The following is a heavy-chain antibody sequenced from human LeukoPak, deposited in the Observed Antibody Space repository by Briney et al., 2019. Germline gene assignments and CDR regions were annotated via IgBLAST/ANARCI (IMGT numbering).Heavy chain of an antibody. D-gene: IGHD2/OR15-2a*01. CDR1: GVSISSGSYY. CDR2: IYYSGST. Sequence: SETLSLTCTVSGVSISSGSYYWGWIRQPPGKGLEWIGNIYYSGSTSYNPSLKSRVTISVDRSKNQFSLKLSSVTAADTAVYYCARESNSMAHFDYWGQGTLVTVSS. V-gene: IGHV4-39*07. J-gene: IGHJ4*02. CDR3: ARESNSMAHFDY.